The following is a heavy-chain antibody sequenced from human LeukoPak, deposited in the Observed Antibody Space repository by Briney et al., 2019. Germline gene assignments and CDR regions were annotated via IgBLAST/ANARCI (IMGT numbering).Heavy chain of an antibody. CDR1: GYRFITYG. CDR3: ARDVFEGFGERVIDAFDR. CDR2: ISAYNGNT. Sequence: AASVKVSCKASGYRFITYGLSWVRQAPGQGLEWMGCISAYNGNTNFAPKLQGRVTMTADTSTSTAYMELRSLRSDDTAVYYCARDVFEGFGERVIDAFDRWGQGTMVTVSS. J-gene: IGHJ3*01. V-gene: IGHV1-18*01. D-gene: IGHD3-10*01.